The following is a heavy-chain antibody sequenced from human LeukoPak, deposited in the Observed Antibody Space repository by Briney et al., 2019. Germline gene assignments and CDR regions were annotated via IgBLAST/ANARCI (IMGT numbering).Heavy chain of an antibody. Sequence: PSETLSLTCAVYGGSFSGYYWSWIRQPPGKGLEWIGEINHSGSTNYNPSLKSRVTISVDTYKNQFSLKLSSVTAADTAVYYCARHYSDYGYYFDYWGQGTLVTVSS. D-gene: IGHD4-17*01. CDR3: ARHYSDYGYYFDY. J-gene: IGHJ4*02. CDR2: INHSGST. CDR1: GGSFSGYY. V-gene: IGHV4-34*01.